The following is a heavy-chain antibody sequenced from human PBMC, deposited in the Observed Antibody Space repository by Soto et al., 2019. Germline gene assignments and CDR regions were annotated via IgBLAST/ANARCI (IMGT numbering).Heavy chain of an antibody. CDR2: INHSGST. D-gene: IGHD3-22*01. J-gene: IGHJ4*02. V-gene: IGHV4-34*01. Sequence: SETLSLTCAVYGESFSGYYWSWIRQPPGKGLEWIGEINHSGSTNYNPSLKSRVTISVDTSKNQFSLKLSSVTAADTAVYYCARVGGIRYYDSSGYYPLDYWGQGTLVTVSS. CDR3: ARVGGIRYYDSSGYYPLDY. CDR1: GESFSGYY.